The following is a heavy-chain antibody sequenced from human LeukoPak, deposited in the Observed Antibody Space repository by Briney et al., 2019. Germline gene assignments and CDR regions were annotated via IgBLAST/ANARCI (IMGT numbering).Heavy chain of an antibody. CDR3: ARGHPCSGGSCYFDY. CDR2: ISSSSSYI. D-gene: IGHD2-15*01. J-gene: IGHJ4*02. CDR1: EFTFSSYS. Sequence: GGSLRLSCAASEFTFSSYSMNWVRQAPGKGLELVSSISSSSSYIYYEDSVKGRFTISRDNAKNSLYLQMNSLRAEDTAVYYCARGHPCSGGSCYFDYWGQGTLVTVSS. V-gene: IGHV3-21*01.